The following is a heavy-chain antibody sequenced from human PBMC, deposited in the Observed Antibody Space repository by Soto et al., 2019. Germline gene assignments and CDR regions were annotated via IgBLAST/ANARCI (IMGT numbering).Heavy chain of an antibody. D-gene: IGHD3-10*01. V-gene: IGHV3-23*01. CDR2: VSAGGDMT. CDR1: GFTFSSYA. CDR3: ARGDRGGSGSPASYYYSGLDV. J-gene: IGHJ6*02. Sequence: DVQLLESGGHLVQPGGSLRLSCAASGFTFSSYAMSWVRQAPGKGLEWVSSVSAGGDMTYYSDSVKGRFTISRVNSNNALFLQMNGLRIEDTALYYCARGDRGGSGSPASYYYSGLDVWGQGTTVTVS.